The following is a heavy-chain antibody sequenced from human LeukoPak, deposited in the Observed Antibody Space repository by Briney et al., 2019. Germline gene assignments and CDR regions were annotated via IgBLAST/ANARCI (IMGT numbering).Heavy chain of an antibody. J-gene: IGHJ4*02. CDR1: GFTFSGSA. V-gene: IGHV3-73*01. CDR2: IRSKANSYAT. D-gene: IGHD6-19*01. Sequence: GGSLRLSCAASGFTFSGSAMHWVRQASGKGLEWVGRIRSKANSYATAYAASVKGRFTISRDDSKNTAYLQMNSLKTEDTAVYYCARDTVPGQIYFDHWGQGILVTVSS. CDR3: ARDTVPGQIYFDH.